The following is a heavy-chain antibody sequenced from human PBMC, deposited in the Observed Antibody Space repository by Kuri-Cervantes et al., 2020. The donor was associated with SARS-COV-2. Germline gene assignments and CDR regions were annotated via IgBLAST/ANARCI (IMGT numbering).Heavy chain of an antibody. CDR1: GGSISSSSYY. CDR2: IYYSGST. D-gene: IGHD6-6*01. V-gene: IGHV4-39*01. CDR3: ARHSVQWLAL. Sequence: GSLRLSCTVSGGSISSSSYYWGWIRQPPGKGLEWIGSIYYSGSTYYNPSLRSRVTMSVDTAKNQVSLEVTSVTAADTAVYYCARHSVQWLALWGQGTLVTVSS. J-gene: IGHJ5*02.